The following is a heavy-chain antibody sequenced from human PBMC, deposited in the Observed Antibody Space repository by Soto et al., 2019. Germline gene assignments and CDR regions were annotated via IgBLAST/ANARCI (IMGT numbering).Heavy chain of an antibody. V-gene: IGHV3-15*07. CDR1: GFTFSNAW. D-gene: IGHD2-2*01. Sequence: EVQLVESGGGLVKPGGSLRLSCAASGFTFSNAWINWVRQAPGKGLEWVGRIKSKTDGGTTDFAAPVKGRFAISRDDSINRLYLKRTSLKTGDTGIYYGTPVSYSTRMVAVFDYWGLGTRLPVSS. J-gene: IGHJ4*01. CDR2: IKSKTDGGTT. CDR3: TPVSYSTRMVAVFDY.